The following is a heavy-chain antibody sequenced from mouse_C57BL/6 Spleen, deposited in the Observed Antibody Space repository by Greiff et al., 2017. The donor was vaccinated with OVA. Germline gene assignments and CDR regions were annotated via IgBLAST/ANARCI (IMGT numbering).Heavy chain of an antibody. V-gene: IGHV1-72*01. D-gene: IGHD2-3*01. CDR3: ARFDGYSNWDRGYAMDY. J-gene: IGHJ4*01. CDR1: GYTFTSYW. CDR2: IDPNSGGT. Sequence: QVQLQQPGAELVKPGASVKLSCKASGYTFTSYWMHWVKQRPGRGLEWIGRIDPNSGGTKYNEKFKSKATLTVDKPSSTAYMQLSSLTSEDSAVYYCARFDGYSNWDRGYAMDYWGQGTSVTVSS.